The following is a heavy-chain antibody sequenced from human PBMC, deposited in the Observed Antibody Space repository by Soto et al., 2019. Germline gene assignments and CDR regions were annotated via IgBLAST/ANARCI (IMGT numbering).Heavy chain of an antibody. D-gene: IGHD3-10*01. V-gene: IGHV1-2*04. Sequence: QVQLVQSGAEVKKPGASVKVSCKASGYTFTGYYMLWVRQAPGQGLEWMGWINPNSGGTNYAQKFQGWVTMTRDTSISTAYMELSRLRSDDTAVYYCARVSGGTSKGADYWGQGTLVTVSS. CDR3: ARVSGGTSKGADY. CDR1: GYTFTGYY. J-gene: IGHJ4*02. CDR2: INPNSGGT.